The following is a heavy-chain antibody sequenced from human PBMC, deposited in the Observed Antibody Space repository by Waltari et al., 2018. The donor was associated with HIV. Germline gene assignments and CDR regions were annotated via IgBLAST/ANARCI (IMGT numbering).Heavy chain of an antibody. V-gene: IGHV4-34*01. CDR2: INHSGST. J-gene: IGHJ3*02. CDR3: ARREMTTGAFDI. CDR1: GGSFSGYY. Sequence: QVQLQQWGAGLLKPSETLSLTCAVYGGSFSGYYWSWIRQPPGKGLEWIGEINHSGSTNSNPSRKSRVTISVDTSKNQFSLKLSSVTAADTAVYYCARREMTTGAFDIWGQGTMVTVSS. D-gene: IGHD1-1*01.